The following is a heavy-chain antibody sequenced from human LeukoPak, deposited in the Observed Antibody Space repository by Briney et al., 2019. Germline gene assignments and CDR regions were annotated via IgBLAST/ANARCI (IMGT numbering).Heavy chain of an antibody. J-gene: IGHJ4*02. V-gene: IGHV3-43*02. CDR1: GFSFDDYA. Sequence: GGSLRLSCAASGFSFDDYAMLWVRQGTGKGLEWVSLISGDGGSTYYGDSVKGRFTISRDNSKNSLYLEMNSLRIEDTGLYYCAKDKGDGEYVDYWGQGTLVTVSS. D-gene: IGHD5-24*01. CDR3: AKDKGDGEYVDY. CDR2: ISGDGGST.